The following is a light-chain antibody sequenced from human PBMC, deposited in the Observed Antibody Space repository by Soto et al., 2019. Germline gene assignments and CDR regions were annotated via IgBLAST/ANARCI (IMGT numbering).Light chain of an antibody. CDR3: QQYFTAPFT. J-gene: IGKJ4*01. V-gene: IGKV3-20*01. Sequence: EVVLTQSPGTLSLSPGERATLSCRASQTGSLSYLAWYHQKPGQAPRLLIYGASSRATGIPDRFSGGGSWTDFTITISRLEPEDYSMYYCQQYFTAPFTFGGGTKVEIK. CDR1: QTGSLSY. CDR2: GAS.